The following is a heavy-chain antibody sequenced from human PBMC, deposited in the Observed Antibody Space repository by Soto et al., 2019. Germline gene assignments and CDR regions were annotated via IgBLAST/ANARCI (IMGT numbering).Heavy chain of an antibody. Sequence: KSSETLSLTCTVSGGSISSGGYYWSWIRQHPGKGLEWIGYIYYSGSTYYNPSLKSRVTISVDTSKNQFSLKLSSVTAADTAVYYCARAPKSLRFPSVDYYYGMDVWGQGTTVTVSS. V-gene: IGHV4-31*03. D-gene: IGHD3-3*01. CDR3: ARAPKSLRFPSVDYYYGMDV. CDR2: IYYSGST. J-gene: IGHJ6*02. CDR1: GGSISSGGYY.